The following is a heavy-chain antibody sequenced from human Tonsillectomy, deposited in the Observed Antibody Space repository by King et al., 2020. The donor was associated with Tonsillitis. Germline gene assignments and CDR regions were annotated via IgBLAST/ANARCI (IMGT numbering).Heavy chain of an antibody. D-gene: IGHD2-21*01. Sequence: QLQESGPGLVKPSETLSLTCTVSGGSISSSSYYWGWIRQPPGKGLEWIGSIYYSGSTYYNPSLKSRVTISVDTSKNQFSLKLSSVTAADTAVYYCARTAYSYGYYYYYMDVWGKGTTVTVSS. CDR1: GGSISSSSYY. CDR3: ARTAYSYGYYYYYMDV. J-gene: IGHJ6*03. CDR2: IYYSGST. V-gene: IGHV4-39*01.